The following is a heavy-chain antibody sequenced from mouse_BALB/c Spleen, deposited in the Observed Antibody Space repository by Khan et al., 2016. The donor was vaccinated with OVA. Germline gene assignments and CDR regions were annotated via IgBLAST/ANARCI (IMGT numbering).Heavy chain of an antibody. CDR2: IWSDGST. Sequence: QVQLKQSGPGLVAPSQSLSITCTISGFSLTSYGVHWVHQPPGKGLEWLVVIWSDGSTTYNSALKSRLSITKDNSKSQVFLKMNSLQIDDTAMYYCARHDRYFYAMDYWGQGTSVTVSS. CDR1: GFSLTSYG. V-gene: IGHV2-6-1*01. J-gene: IGHJ4*01. D-gene: IGHD2-14*01. CDR3: ARHDRYFYAMDY.